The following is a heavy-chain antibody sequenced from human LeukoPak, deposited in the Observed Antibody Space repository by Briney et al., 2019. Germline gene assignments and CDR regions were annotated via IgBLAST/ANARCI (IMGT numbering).Heavy chain of an antibody. CDR3: ARGGDCSSTSCYPNDAFDI. CDR1: GGTFISYT. CDR2: IIPILGIA. V-gene: IGHV1-69*02. D-gene: IGHD2-2*01. J-gene: IGHJ3*02. Sequence: SSVKVSCKASGGTFISYTISWVRQAPGQGLEWMGRIIPILGIANYAQKFQGRVTITADKSTSTAYMELSSLRSEDTAVYYCARGGDCSSTSCYPNDAFDIWGQGTMVTVSS.